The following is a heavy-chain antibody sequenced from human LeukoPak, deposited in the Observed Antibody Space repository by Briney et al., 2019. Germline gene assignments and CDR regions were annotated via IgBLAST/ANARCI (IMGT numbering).Heavy chain of an antibody. CDR1: GFTVSSNY. V-gene: IGHV3-53*01. J-gene: IGHJ4*02. CDR2: IYSGGST. Sequence: GGSLRLSCAASGFTVSSNYMSWVRQAPGKGLEWVSVIYSGGSTYYADSVKGRFTISRDNSKNTLYLQMNSLRAEDTAVYYCAKSFTMVRGVIAASDYWGQGTLVTVSS. D-gene: IGHD3-10*01. CDR3: AKSFTMVRGVIAASDY.